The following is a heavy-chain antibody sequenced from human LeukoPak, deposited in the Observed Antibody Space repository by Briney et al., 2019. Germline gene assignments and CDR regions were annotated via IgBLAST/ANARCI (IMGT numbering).Heavy chain of an antibody. Sequence: SVKVSCKASGGTFSSYAISWVRQAPGQGLEWMGGIIPIFGTANYAQKFQGRVTITTDESTSTAYMVLSSLRSEDTAVYYCARSLRYCDWLLYDYWGQGTLVTVSS. CDR2: IIPIFGTA. CDR1: GGTFSSYA. D-gene: IGHD3-9*01. J-gene: IGHJ4*02. V-gene: IGHV1-69*05. CDR3: ARSLRYCDWLLYDY.